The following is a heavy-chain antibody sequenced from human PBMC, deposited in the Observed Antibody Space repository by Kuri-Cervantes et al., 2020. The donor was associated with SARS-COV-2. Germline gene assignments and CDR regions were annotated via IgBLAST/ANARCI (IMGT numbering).Heavy chain of an antibody. CDR2: ISGSGGST. Sequence: GGSLRLSCAASGFTFSNYAMSWVRQAPGKGLEWVSAISGSGGSTYYADSVKGRFTISRDNSRNSLFLQMNSLRTEDTAIYYCARDRVGVHDCWGQGTLVTVSS. J-gene: IGHJ4*02. V-gene: IGHV3-23*01. CDR3: ARDRVGVHDC. CDR1: GFTFSNYA. D-gene: IGHD2-21*01.